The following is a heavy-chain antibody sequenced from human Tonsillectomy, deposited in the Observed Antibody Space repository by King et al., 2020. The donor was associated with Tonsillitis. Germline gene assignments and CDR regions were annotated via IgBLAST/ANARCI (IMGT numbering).Heavy chain of an antibody. Sequence: QLVQSGAEVKKPGESLKISCQGSGYSFTSYWIAWVRQMPGKGLEWMGIIYPGDSDTRYSPSFQGQVTISADKSISTAYLQWSSLKASDTAMYYCARHVYVAAVGKADYWYFDLWGRGTLVIVSS. J-gene: IGHJ2*01. CDR1: GYSFTSYW. CDR2: IYPGDSDT. V-gene: IGHV5-51*01. CDR3: ARHVYVAAVGKADYWYFDL. D-gene: IGHD6-13*01.